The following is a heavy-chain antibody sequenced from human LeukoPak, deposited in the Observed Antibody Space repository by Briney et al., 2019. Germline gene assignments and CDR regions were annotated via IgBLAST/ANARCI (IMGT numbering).Heavy chain of an antibody. CDR1: GGSISSSSYY. Sequence: RSSETLSLTCTVSGGSISSSSYYWGWIRQPPGKGLEWIGSIYYSGSTYYNPSLKSRVSMSVDTSKNQFSLKLSSVTAADTAVYYCARGKVVAGTPGQNSWDHWGQGTLVTVSS. D-gene: IGHD6-19*01. J-gene: IGHJ4*02. CDR2: IYYSGST. V-gene: IGHV4-39*07. CDR3: ARGKVVAGTPGQNSWDH.